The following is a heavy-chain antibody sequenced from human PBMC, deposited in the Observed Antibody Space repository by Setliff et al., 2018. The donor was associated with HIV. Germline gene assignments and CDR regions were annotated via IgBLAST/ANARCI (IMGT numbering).Heavy chain of an antibody. V-gene: IGHV1-69*13. CDR1: GGTFSNYA. J-gene: IGHJ6*02. D-gene: IGHD3-22*01. CDR3: AREIGDYYDSSGYYPPTDYYYGMDV. CDR2: IIPIFDTT. Sequence: SVKVSCKASGGTFSNYAINWVRQAPGQGLEWMGGIIPIFDTTHYAQKFQGRVTITADESTSTAYMELSSLRSDDTAVYYCAREIGDYYDSSGYYPPTDYYYGMDVWGQGTTVTVSS.